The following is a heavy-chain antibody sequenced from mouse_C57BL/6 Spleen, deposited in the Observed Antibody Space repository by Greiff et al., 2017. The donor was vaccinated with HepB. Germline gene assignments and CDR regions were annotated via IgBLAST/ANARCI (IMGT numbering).Heavy chain of an antibody. CDR1: GYSITSGYY. V-gene: IGHV3-6*01. CDR2: ISYDGSN. J-gene: IGHJ3*01. Sequence: EVKLQESGPGLVKPSQSLSLTCSVTGYSITSGYYWNWIRQFPGNKLEWMGYISYDGSNNYNPSLKNRISITRDTSKNQFFLKLNSVTTEDTATYYCARGGHMRYFFAYWGQGTLVTVSA. D-gene: IGHD6-5*01. CDR3: ARGGHMRYFFAY.